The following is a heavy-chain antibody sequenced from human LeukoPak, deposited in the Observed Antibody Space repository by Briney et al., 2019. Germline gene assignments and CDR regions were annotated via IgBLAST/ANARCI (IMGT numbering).Heavy chain of an antibody. CDR3: AKAIDSSGYNFERGADY. CDR2: ISYDGSNK. J-gene: IGHJ4*02. CDR1: GFTFSSYG. V-gene: IGHV3-30*18. Sequence: GRSLRLSCAASGFTFSSYGMHWVRQAPGKGLEWVAVISYDGSNKYYADSVRGRFTISRDNSKKTLNLRMNSLRAEDTAIYYCAKAIDSSGYNFERGADYWGQGTLVTVSS. D-gene: IGHD3-22*01.